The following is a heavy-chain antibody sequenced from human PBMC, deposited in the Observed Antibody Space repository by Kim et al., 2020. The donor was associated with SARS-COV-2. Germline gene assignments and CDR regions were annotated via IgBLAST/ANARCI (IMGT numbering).Heavy chain of an antibody. V-gene: IGHV1-18*01. D-gene: IGHD2-15*01. CDR2: T. J-gene: IGHJ3*02. CDR3: ARGRSLDAFDI. Sequence: TNYAQKLQGRVTMTTDTSTSTAYMELRSLRSDDTAVYYCARGRSLDAFDIWGQGTMVTVSS.